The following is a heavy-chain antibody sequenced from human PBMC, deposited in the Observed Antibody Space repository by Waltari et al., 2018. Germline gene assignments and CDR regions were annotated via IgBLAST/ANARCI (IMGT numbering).Heavy chain of an antibody. CDR2: IIAYNGNT. Sequence: QVQLVQSGAEVKKPGASVKVSCKASGYTFTSYGISWVRQAPGQGLEWMGWIIAYNGNTNHAQKLQGRVTMTTDTSTSTAYMELRSLRSDDTAVYYCARDEYYGSGSYYLLYYYGMDVWGQGTTVTVSS. J-gene: IGHJ6*02. D-gene: IGHD3-10*01. CDR3: ARDEYYGSGSYYLLYYYGMDV. CDR1: GYTFTSYG. V-gene: IGHV1-18*01.